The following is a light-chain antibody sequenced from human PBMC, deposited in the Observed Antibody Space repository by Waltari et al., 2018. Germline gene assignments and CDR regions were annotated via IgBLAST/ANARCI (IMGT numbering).Light chain of an antibody. J-gene: IGKJ1*01. CDR2: KAS. V-gene: IGKV1-5*03. Sequence: DIQMTQSHSTLSASVGDRVTITCRASQSISSWLAWYQQKPGKAPKLLLYKASSLESGVPSRFSGSGSGTEFTLTISSLQPDDFATYYCQQYNSYSTFGQGTKVEIK. CDR1: QSISSW. CDR3: QQYNSYST.